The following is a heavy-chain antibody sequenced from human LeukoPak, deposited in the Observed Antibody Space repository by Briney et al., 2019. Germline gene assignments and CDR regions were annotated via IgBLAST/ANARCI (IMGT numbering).Heavy chain of an antibody. Sequence: PGGSLRLSCAASGFTFSSYEMNWVRQAPGKGLEWVSYISSSGSTIYYADSVKGRFTISRDNAKNSLYLQMNSLRAEDTAVYYCARDARIAAAARGQIYMDVWGKGTTVTVSS. V-gene: IGHV3-48*03. CDR1: GFTFSSYE. D-gene: IGHD6-13*01. CDR3: ARDARIAAAARGQIYMDV. CDR2: ISSSGSTI. J-gene: IGHJ6*03.